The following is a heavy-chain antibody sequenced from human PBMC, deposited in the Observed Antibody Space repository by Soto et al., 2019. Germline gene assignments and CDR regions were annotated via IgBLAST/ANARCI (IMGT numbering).Heavy chain of an antibody. D-gene: IGHD3-10*01. CDR2: ISSSSSYI. V-gene: IGHV3-21*01. CDR1: GFTFSSYS. J-gene: IGHJ4*02. Sequence: GGSLRLSCAASGFTFSSYSMNWVRQAPGKGLEWVSSISSSSSYIYYADSVKGRFTISWDNAKNSLYLQMNSLRAEDTAVYYCARDSDGSGSSGYWGQGTLVTVSS. CDR3: ARDSDGSGSSGY.